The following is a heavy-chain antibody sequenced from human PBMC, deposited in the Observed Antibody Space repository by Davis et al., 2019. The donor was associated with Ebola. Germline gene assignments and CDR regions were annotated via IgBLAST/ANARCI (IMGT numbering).Heavy chain of an antibody. V-gene: IGHV1-18*04. CDR1: GYTFTSYG. CDR2: ISAYNGNT. Sequence: GESLKISCKGSGYTFTSYGISWVRQAPGQGLEWMGWISAYNGNTNYAQKLQGRVTMTTDTSTSTAYMELRSLRSDDTAVYYCARGRGIAAAGPVDYWGQGTLVTVSS. J-gene: IGHJ4*02. D-gene: IGHD6-13*01. CDR3: ARGRGIAAAGPVDY.